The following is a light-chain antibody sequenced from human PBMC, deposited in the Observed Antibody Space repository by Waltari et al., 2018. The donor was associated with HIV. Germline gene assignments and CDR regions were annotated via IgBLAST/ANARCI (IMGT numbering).Light chain of an antibody. CDR1: SPNIGRDS. CDR2: RND. CDR3: STWDDSLSGVL. J-gene: IGLJ2*01. Sequence: SVLTPPPSASGTPGQGVTTPCSGSSPNIGRDSVFWNQQLPGTAPQLLIQRNDQRRSGVPDRFSDSTSGTSASLAIGGLRSEDEADYYCSTWDDSLSGVLFGGGTKLTGL. V-gene: IGLV1-47*01.